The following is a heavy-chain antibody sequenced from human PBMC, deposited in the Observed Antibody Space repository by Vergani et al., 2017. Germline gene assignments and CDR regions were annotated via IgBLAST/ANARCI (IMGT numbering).Heavy chain of an antibody. CDR2: ISYDGSNK. J-gene: IGHJ4*02. CDR3: ARDENCSGGSCYFGLDY. CDR1: GLTSGTSA. D-gene: IGHD2-15*01. Sequence: QVQLVESGGGVVQPGSSLGLSGAASGLTSGTSAMPWFRQVPGKGLGGVAVISYDGSNKYYADSVKGRFTISRDNSKNTLYLQMNSLRAEDTAVYYCARDENCSGGSCYFGLDYWGQGTLVTVSS. V-gene: IGHV3-30*04.